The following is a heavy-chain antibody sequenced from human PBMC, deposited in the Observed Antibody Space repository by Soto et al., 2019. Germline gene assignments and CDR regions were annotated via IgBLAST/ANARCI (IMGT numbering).Heavy chain of an antibody. CDR2: INPNSGGT. Sequence: ASAKVSCKASGYTFTGYYMHWVRQAPGQGLEWMGWINPNSGGTNYAQKFQGWVTMTRDTSISTAYMELSRLRSDDTAVYYCARGVAARYYYYYGMGVWGQGTTVTVSS. CDR1: GYTFTGYY. J-gene: IGHJ6*02. CDR3: ARGVAARYYYYYGMGV. D-gene: IGHD6-6*01. V-gene: IGHV1-2*04.